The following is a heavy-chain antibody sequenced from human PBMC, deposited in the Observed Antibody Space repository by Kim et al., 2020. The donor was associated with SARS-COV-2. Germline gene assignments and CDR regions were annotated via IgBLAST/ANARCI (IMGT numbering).Heavy chain of an antibody. V-gene: IGHV1-18*04. CDR2: ISAYNGYT. CDR3: ASGGGTSGYGYFDY. Sequence: ASVKVSCEASGYTFTSHGISWVRQAPGQGLEWVGWISAYNGYTNYPQKFHGRVTMTTDTSRSTAYMELRSLRSDDTAVYFCASGGGTSGYGYFDYWGQGTLVTVSS. D-gene: IGHD5-12*01. CDR1: GYTFTSHG. J-gene: IGHJ4*02.